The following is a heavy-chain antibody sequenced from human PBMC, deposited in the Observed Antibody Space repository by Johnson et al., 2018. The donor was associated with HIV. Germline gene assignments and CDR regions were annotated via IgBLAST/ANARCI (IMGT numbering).Heavy chain of an antibody. Sequence: VQLVESGGGLVKPGGSLRLSCAASGFTFSSYGLHWVRQAPGKGLAWVAVISYDGSNKYYADSVKARFTISRDNSKNTLYLQINRLRVEDTAGYFCAKDDTSDNWNYGAAFDIWGQGTMVTVSS. CDR3: AKDDTSDNWNYGAAFDI. V-gene: IGHV3-30*18. CDR1: GFTFSSYG. J-gene: IGHJ3*02. CDR2: ISYDGSNK. D-gene: IGHD1-7*01.